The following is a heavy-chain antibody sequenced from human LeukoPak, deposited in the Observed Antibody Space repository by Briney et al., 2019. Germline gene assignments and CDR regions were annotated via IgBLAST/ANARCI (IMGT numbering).Heavy chain of an antibody. D-gene: IGHD6-19*01. V-gene: IGHV4-39*01. CDR3: ARLKQAGPLWD. Sequence: SETLSLTCTVSGDSTSSSTYYWDWIRQAPGKGLEWIGNIYDSGTTHYNPSLKSRVTISGDTSKNQFSLKLSSVTAADTAVYYCARLKQAGPLWDWGQGTLVTVSS. CDR2: IYDSGTT. CDR1: GDSTSSSTYY. J-gene: IGHJ4*02.